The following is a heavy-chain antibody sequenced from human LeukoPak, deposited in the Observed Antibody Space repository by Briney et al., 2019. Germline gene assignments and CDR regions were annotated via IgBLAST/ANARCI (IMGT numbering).Heavy chain of an antibody. CDR3: ASYPRYSSTPPFGX. V-gene: IGHV1-2*02. D-gene: IGHD6-19*01. CDR2: INPNTGGT. Sequence: ASVKVSCKASGYTFTGYYMHWVRQAPGQGLEWMGWINPNTGGTNYAQKFQGRVTMTRDTTISTAYMELSRLTSDDTAVYYCASYPRYSSTPPFGXWGQGTLVTV. CDR1: GYTFTGYY. J-gene: IGHJ4*02.